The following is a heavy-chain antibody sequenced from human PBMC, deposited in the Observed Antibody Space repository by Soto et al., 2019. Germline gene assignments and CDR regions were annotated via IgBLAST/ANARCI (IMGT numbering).Heavy chain of an antibody. CDR3: TRDLGYCSSTSCRPPGYFDY. CDR1: GFNFSGSA. J-gene: IGHJ4*02. D-gene: IGHD2-2*01. CDR2: IRSKANSYAT. V-gene: IGHV3-73*01. Sequence: EVQLVESGGGLVQPGGSLKLSCAASGFNFSGSAMHWVRQASGKGLEWVGRIRSKANSYATAYAASVKGRFTISRDDSKNTAYLQMNSLKTEDTAVYYCTRDLGYCSSTSCRPPGYFDYWGQGTLVTVSS.